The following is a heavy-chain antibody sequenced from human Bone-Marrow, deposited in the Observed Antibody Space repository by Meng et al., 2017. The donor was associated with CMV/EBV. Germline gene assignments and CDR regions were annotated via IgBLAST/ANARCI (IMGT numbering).Heavy chain of an antibody. J-gene: IGHJ6*02. Sequence: GESLKISCAASGFTFSSYDMHWVRQATGKGLEWVSRINSDGSSTSYADSVKGRFTISRDNAKNTLYLQMNSLRAEDTAVYYCARVRGSVRGVYYYYGMDVWGQGTTVTVSS. CDR1: GFTFSSYD. D-gene: IGHD5/OR15-5a*01. V-gene: IGHV3-74*01. CDR2: INSDGSST. CDR3: ARVRGSVRGVYYYYGMDV.